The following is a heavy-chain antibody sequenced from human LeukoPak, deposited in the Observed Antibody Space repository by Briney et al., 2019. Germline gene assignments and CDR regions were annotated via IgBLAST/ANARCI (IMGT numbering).Heavy chain of an antibody. CDR2: ISPYNGNT. V-gene: IGHV1-18*01. CDR1: GYTFTTYG. Sequence: GASVKVSCKASGYTFTTYGISWVRQAPGQGLEWMGWISPYNGNTNYAQKVQDRVNMTTDTSTSTAYMEMRSLRSDDTAVYYCARDLHSSGWYYFDYWGQGTLVTVSS. J-gene: IGHJ4*02. D-gene: IGHD6-19*01. CDR3: ARDLHSSGWYYFDY.